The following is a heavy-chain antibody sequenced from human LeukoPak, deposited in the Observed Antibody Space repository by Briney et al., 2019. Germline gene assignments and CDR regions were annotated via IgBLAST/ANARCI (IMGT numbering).Heavy chain of an antibody. CDR2: ISESGDNT. CDR3: AHRWIGDS. CDR1: GFTFYTYA. D-gene: IGHD2-2*03. Sequence: PGRSLRLSCATSGFTFYTYAMSWVRQAPGKGLEWVSGISESGDNTHYADSVKGRFTISRDNSKSTLYLQMNSLRAEDTALYYCAHRWIGDSWGQGTLVTVSS. V-gene: IGHV3-23*01. J-gene: IGHJ4*02.